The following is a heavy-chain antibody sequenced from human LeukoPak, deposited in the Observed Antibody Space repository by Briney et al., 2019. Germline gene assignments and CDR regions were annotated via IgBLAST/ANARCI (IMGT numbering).Heavy chain of an antibody. J-gene: IGHJ1*01. V-gene: IGHV6-1*01. CDR2: TYYRSKWYN. CDR3: ARDFKYYDSSGYYYVGYFQH. Sequence: SQTLSLTCAISGDSVSSNSAAWNWIRQSPSRGLEWLGRTYYRSKWYNDYAVSVKSRITINPDTSKNQFSLQLNSVTPEDTAVYCCARDFKYYDSSGYYYVGYFQHWGQGTLVTVSS. D-gene: IGHD3-22*01. CDR1: GDSVSSNSAA.